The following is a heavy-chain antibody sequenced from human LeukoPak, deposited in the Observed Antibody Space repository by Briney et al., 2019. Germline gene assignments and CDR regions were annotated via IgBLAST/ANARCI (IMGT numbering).Heavy chain of an antibody. D-gene: IGHD6-6*01. V-gene: IGHV4-59*01. J-gene: IGHJ1*01. CDR1: GGSISSYY. CDR3: ARGTAFSSSDFQH. CDR2: IYYSGST. Sequence: PSETLSLTCTVSGGSISSYYWSWIRQPPGKGLEWIGYIYYSGSTNYNPSLKSRVTISVDTSKNQFSLKLSSVTAADTAVYYCARGTAFSSSDFQHWGQGTLVTVSS.